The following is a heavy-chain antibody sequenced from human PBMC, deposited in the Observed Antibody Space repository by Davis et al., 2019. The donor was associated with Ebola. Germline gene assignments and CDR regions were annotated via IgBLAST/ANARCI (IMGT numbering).Heavy chain of an antibody. CDR3: ARGWFYD. CDR2: ISGSGGST. Sequence: GGSLRLSCAVSGFTFNNYAMSWVRQAPGKGLEWVSVISGSGGSTYHADSVRRRFTISRDNSKNTLYLQMNSLRVDDTAVYYCARGWFYDWGQGTLVTVSS. V-gene: IGHV3-23*01. CDR1: GFTFNNYA. J-gene: IGHJ5*02.